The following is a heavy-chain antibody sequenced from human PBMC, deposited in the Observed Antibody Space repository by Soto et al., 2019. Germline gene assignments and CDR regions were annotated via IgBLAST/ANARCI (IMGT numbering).Heavy chain of an antibody. J-gene: IGHJ6*02. CDR1: GFTFSSYS. V-gene: IGHV3-48*02. D-gene: IGHD3-22*01. CDR2: ISSSSSTI. Sequence: SGGSLRLSCAASGFTFSSYSMSWVRQAPGKGLEWVSYISSSSSTIYYADSVKGRFTISRDNAKNSLYLQMNSLRDEDTAVYYCARDTIYDSSGYYLANYGMDVWGQGTTVTVSS. CDR3: ARDTIYDSSGYYLANYGMDV.